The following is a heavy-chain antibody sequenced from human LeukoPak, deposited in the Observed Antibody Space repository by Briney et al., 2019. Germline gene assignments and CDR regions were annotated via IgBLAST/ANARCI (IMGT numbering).Heavy chain of an antibody. J-gene: IGHJ4*02. D-gene: IGHD3-22*01. CDR2: IYYSGST. CDR3: ARDPPLDYDSSGYFDY. CDR1: GGSISIYY. V-gene: IGHV4-59*01. Sequence: SETLSLTCTVSGGSISIYYWSWIRQPPGKGLEWIGYIYYSGSTNYNPSLKSRVTISVDTSKNQFSLKLSSVTAADTAVYYCARDPPLDYDSSGYFDYWGQGTLVTVSS.